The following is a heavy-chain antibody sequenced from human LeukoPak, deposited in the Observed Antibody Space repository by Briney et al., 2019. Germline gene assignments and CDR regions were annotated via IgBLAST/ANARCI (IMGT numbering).Heavy chain of an antibody. J-gene: IGHJ6*03. CDR3: ARFSAIFARHYYYYYMDV. Sequence: SETLSLTCTVSGGSISIYYWSWIRQPPGKGLEWIGYIYDSGSTNYNPSLKSRVTISVDTSKNQFSLKLSSVTAADTAVYYCARFSAIFARHYYYYYMDVWGKGTTVTISS. V-gene: IGHV4-59*12. CDR1: GGSISIYY. D-gene: IGHD3-9*01. CDR2: IYDSGST.